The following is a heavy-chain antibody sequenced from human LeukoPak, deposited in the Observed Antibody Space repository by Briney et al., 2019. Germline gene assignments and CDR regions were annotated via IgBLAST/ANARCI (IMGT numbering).Heavy chain of an antibody. J-gene: IGHJ4*02. CDR3: ARGQTGYCSGGSCYFISY. D-gene: IGHD2-15*01. Sequence: PGGSLRLSCAASGFTFSSYAMHWVRHAPGKGLEWVAIISNDGINTNYVDSVKGRFTISRDNSKNTLYLQMNSLRAEDTAVYYCARGQTGYCSGGSCYFISYWGQGTLATVSS. CDR1: GFTFSSYA. V-gene: IGHV3-30-3*01. CDR2: ISNDGINT.